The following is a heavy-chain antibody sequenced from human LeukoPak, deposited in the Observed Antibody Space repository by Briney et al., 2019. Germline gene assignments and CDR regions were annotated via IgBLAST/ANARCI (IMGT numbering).Heavy chain of an antibody. V-gene: IGHV1-2*02. CDR2: INPNSGGT. CDR1: GYTFTGYY. CDR3: ARDQGIAALESDNNWFDP. J-gene: IGHJ5*02. Sequence: GASVKVSCKASGYTFTGYYMHWVRQAPGQGLEWMGWINPNSGGTNYAQKFQGRVTMTRDTSISTAYTELSRLRSDDTAVYYCARDQGIAALESDNNWFDPWGQGTLVTVSS. D-gene: IGHD6-13*01.